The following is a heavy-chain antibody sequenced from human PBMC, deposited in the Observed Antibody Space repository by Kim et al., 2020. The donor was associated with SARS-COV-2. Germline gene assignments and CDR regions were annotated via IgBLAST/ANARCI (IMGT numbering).Heavy chain of an antibody. CDR3: ARDRGFGSSSGFDY. V-gene: IGHV3-33*01. J-gene: IGHJ4*02. CDR2: IWYDGSNK. D-gene: IGHD6-6*01. Sequence: GGSLRLSCATSGFTFSSYGMHWVRQPPGKGLEWVAVIWYDGSNKYYADSVKGRFTISRDNSKNTLYLQMNSLRAEDTAVYYCARDRGFGSSSGFDYWGQGTLVTVSS. CDR1: GFTFSSYG.